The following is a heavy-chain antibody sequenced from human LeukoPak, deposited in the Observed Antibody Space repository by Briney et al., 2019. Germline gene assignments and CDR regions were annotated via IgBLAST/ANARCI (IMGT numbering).Heavy chain of an antibody. CDR2: ISAYNGNT. D-gene: IGHD2-2*01. CDR3: ARVAPIVVVPAAIFVYYGMDV. CDR1: GYTFTSYG. V-gene: IGHV1-18*01. Sequence: GASVKVSCKASGYTFTSYGISWVRQAPGQGLEWMGWISAYNGNTNYAQKLQGRVTMTTDTSTSTAYMELRSLRSDDTAVYYCARVAPIVVVPAAIFVYYGMDVWGRGTTVTVSS. J-gene: IGHJ6*02.